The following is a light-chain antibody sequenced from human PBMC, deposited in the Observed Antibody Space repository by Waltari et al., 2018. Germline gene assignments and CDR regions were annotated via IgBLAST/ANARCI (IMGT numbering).Light chain of an antibody. V-gene: IGLV3-21*02. CDR3: QVWDSRSDHVV. CDR1: DIGYKS. Sequence: SYVLTQPPSVSVAPGQTARITCEGTDIGYKSVHWYHQRPGQAPVPVLQENSDRPSGIPERISGSNSVNMATLSISRVEAGDEADYYCQVWDSRSDHVVFGGGTKLTVL. CDR2: ENS. J-gene: IGLJ2*01.